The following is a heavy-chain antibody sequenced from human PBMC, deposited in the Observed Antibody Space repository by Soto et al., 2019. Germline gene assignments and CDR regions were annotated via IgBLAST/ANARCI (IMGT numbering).Heavy chain of an antibody. J-gene: IGHJ3*01. V-gene: IGHV3-23*01. D-gene: IGHD6-25*01. CDR3: ARGLYVDSSGWDDAYDF. CDR1: GFTFSRQS. Sequence: EVQLLQSGGGLVKPGGSVRLTCTASGFTFSRQSMGWVRQAPGKGLEWVSSISGTGGPPFYADSVRGRFIISRDNSKNTLHLQMNSLRPEDTALYFCARGLYVDSSGWDDAYDFWGRGT. CDR2: ISGTGGPP.